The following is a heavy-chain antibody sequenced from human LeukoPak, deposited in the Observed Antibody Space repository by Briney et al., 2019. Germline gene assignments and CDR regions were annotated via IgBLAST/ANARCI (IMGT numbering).Heavy chain of an antibody. V-gene: IGHV3-30*04. D-gene: IGHD5-24*01. CDR3: AKEARDGYNDY. J-gene: IGHJ4*02. CDR1: GFTFSSYA. CDR2: ISYDGSNK. Sequence: PGGSLRLSCAASGFTFSSYAMHWVRQAPGKGLEWVAVISYDGSNKYYADSVKGRFTISRDNSKNTLYLQMNSLRAEDTAVYYCAKEARDGYNDYWGQGTLVTVSS.